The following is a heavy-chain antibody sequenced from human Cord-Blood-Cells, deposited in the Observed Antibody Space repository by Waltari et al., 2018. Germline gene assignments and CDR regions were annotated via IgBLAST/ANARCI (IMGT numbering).Heavy chain of an antibody. CDR2: INHSGST. J-gene: IGHJ5*02. D-gene: IGHD3-9*01. Sequence: QVQLQQWGAGLLKPSETLSLTCAVYGGSFSGYYWSWIRQPPGKGLEWVGEINHSGSTNYNPSLKSRVTISVDTSKNQFSLKLSSVTAADTAVYYCARSAVVVLRYFDWLLSGIQQNWFDPWGQGTLVTVSS. V-gene: IGHV4-34*01. CDR3: ARSAVVVLRYFDWLLSGIQQNWFDP. CDR1: GGSFSGYY.